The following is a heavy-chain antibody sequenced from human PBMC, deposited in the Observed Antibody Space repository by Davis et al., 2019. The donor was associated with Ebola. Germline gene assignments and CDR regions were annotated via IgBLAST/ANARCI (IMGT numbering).Heavy chain of an antibody. V-gene: IGHV3-48*03. D-gene: IGHD2-2*01. CDR1: GFTFSSYE. CDR3: AKDATYCSSTSCSYYYYYGMDV. CDR2: ISSSGSTI. Sequence: GESLKISCAASGFTFSSYEMNWVRQAPGKGLEWVSYISSSGSTIYYADSVKGRFTISRDNSKNTLYLQMNSLRAEDTAVYYCAKDATYCSSTSCSYYYYYGMDVWGQGTTVTVSS. J-gene: IGHJ6*02.